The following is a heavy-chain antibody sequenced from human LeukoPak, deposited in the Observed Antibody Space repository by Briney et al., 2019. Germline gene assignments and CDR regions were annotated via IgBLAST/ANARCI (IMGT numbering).Heavy chain of an antibody. CDR2: IIPILGIA. J-gene: IGHJ4*02. CDR1: GGTFSCYA. V-gene: IGHV1-69*04. D-gene: IGHD4-17*01. CDR3: AGGSTVTSPDY. Sequence: VASVKVSCKASGGTFSCYAISWVRQAPGQGLEWMGRIIPILGIANYAQKFQGRVTITADKSTSTAYMELSSLRSEDTAVYYCAGGSTVTSPDYWGQGTLVTVSS.